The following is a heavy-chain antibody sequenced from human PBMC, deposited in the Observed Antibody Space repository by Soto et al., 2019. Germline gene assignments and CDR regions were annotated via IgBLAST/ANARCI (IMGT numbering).Heavy chain of an antibody. D-gene: IGHD2-15*01. CDR3: ARARWYDAFDV. CDR1: GFFISSGNY. Sequence: SETLSLTCAVSGFFISSGNYWGWIRKPPGKGLEWIGSIFHGGNTYYYPSLNSLVTISVDMSKNQFSLKLYSVTAADTAVCYCARARWYDAFDVWGQGTVVTVSS. J-gene: IGHJ3*01. CDR2: IFHGGNT. V-gene: IGHV4-38-2*01.